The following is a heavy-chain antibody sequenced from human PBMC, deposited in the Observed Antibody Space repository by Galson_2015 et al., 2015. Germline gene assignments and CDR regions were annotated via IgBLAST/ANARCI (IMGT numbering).Heavy chain of an antibody. D-gene: IGHD2-21*02. CDR2: IIPIFGTA. Sequence: SVKVSCKASGGTFSSCAISWVRQAPGQGLEWMGGIIPIFGTANYAQKFQGRVTITADESTSTAYMELSSLRSEDTAVYYCARDNCGGDCYSDYYMDVWGKGTTVTVSS. J-gene: IGHJ6*03. CDR3: ARDNCGGDCYSDYYMDV. CDR1: GGTFSSCA. V-gene: IGHV1-69*13.